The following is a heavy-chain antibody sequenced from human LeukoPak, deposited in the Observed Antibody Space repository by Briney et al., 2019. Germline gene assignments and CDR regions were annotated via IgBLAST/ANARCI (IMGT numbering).Heavy chain of an antibody. Sequence: SETLSLTCTVSGGSISSSSYYWGWIRQPPGKGLEWIGSIYYSGSTYYNPSLKSRVTISVDTSKNQFSLKLRSVTAADTAVYYCARRRSGNKKVRGSMDVWGQGTTVTVPS. CDR2: IYYSGST. CDR1: GGSISSSSYY. J-gene: IGHJ6*02. V-gene: IGHV4-39*01. CDR3: ARRRSGNKKVRGSMDV. D-gene: IGHD3-10*01.